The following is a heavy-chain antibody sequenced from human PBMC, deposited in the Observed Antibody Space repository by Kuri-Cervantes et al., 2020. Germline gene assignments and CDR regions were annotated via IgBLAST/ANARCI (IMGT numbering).Heavy chain of an antibody. D-gene: IGHD2-21*02. Sequence: GESLKISCAASGFTFSSYAMHWVRQAPGKGLEWVAVISYDGSNKYYADAVKGRFTISRDNSKNTLYLQMNSLRAEDTAVYYCARDNGFGCDSDYWGQGTLVTVSS. CDR3: ARDNGFGCDSDY. V-gene: IGHV3-30-3*01. CDR2: ISYDGSNK. J-gene: IGHJ4*02. CDR1: GFTFSSYA.